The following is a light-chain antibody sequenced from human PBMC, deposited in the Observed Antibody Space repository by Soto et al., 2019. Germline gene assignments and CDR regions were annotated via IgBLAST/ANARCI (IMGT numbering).Light chain of an antibody. CDR3: QQYGSSPRT. CDR2: GAS. J-gene: IGKJ1*01. CDR1: QSVSSSY. V-gene: IGKV3-20*01. Sequence: IVLKQPPGTLSLSPGERATLSCRASQSVSSSYLAWYQQKPGQAPRLLIYGASTRATGIPDRFSGSGSGTDFTLTISGLEPEDVAVYYCQQYGSSPRTFGQGTKVDIK.